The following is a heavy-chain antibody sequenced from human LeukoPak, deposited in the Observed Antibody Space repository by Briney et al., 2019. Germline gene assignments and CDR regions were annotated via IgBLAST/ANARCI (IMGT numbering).Heavy chain of an antibody. Sequence: PSETLSPTCSVSSGSMSSHYWRWIRQPPGKGLGWIGYNYNHENTPYHPSLRSRVTISVGTSENQFSLKLTSVTAADTAVYYCARGTRGPLVRRITVFDYWGQGTLVTVSS. CDR3: ARGTRGPLVRRITVFDY. CDR1: SGSMSSHY. V-gene: IGHV4-59*11. D-gene: IGHD3-10*01. CDR2: NYNHENT. J-gene: IGHJ4*02.